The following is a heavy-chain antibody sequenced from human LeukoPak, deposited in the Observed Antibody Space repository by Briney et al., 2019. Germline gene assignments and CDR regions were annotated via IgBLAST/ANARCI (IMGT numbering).Heavy chain of an antibody. Sequence: GSLRLSCAASRFTFSSYWMSWVRQAPGKGLEWVANINYDGSEKYYIDSVKGRFTISRDNAKNSLYMQMNSLRAEDTAVYYCARVRVGGTNYFDSWGQGTLVTVSS. J-gene: IGHJ4*02. CDR3: ARVRVGGTNYFDS. V-gene: IGHV3-7*04. D-gene: IGHD1-26*01. CDR1: RFTFSSYW. CDR2: INYDGSEK.